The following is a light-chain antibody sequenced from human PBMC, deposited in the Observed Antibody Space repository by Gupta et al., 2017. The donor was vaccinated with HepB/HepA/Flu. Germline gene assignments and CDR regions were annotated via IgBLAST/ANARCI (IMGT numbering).Light chain of an antibody. Sequence: QSVLTQPLSASGTPGQRVTISCSGSSSNIGNNYVYWYQQLPVTAPKLLIHRNNQRPSGVPDRFSGSKSGTSASLAISGLRSVDEADYYCAAWDDSLSGRVFGGGTKLTVL. V-gene: IGLV1-47*01. CDR3: AAWDDSLSGRV. J-gene: IGLJ2*01. CDR2: RNN. CDR1: SSNIGNNY.